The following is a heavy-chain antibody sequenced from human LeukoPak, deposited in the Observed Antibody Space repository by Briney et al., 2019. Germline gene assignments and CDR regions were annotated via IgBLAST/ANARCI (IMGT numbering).Heavy chain of an antibody. CDR1: GFTFSSYA. Sequence: PGGSLRLSCVASGFTFSSYAMSWVHQAPGKGLEWVSAISGSGGSTYYVDSVKGRFTISRDNSKNTLYLQMNSLRAEDTAVYYCAKDMYSSGYMYYFDYWGQGTLVTVSS. D-gene: IGHD3-22*01. J-gene: IGHJ4*02. V-gene: IGHV3-23*01. CDR2: ISGSGGST. CDR3: AKDMYSSGYMYYFDY.